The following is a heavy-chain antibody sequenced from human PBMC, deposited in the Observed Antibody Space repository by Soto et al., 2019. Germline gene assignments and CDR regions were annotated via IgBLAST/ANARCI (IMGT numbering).Heavy chain of an antibody. CDR1: GVSISSSSYY. CDR3: AREDRTTVVTGGH. Sequence: PSETLSLTCAVSGVSISSSSYYWGWIRQPPGKGLEWMGTVYYNGATQYNPSLKGRVIVSVDTSNNQFSLKLTSVTAADTAVYFCAREDRTTVVTGGHWGQGILVTVSS. J-gene: IGHJ4*02. CDR2: VYYNGAT. V-gene: IGHV4-39*02. D-gene: IGHD4-4*01.